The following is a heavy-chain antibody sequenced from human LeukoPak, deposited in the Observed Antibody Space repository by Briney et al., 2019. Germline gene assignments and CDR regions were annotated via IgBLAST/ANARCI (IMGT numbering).Heavy chain of an antibody. CDR1: GGSFSGYY. D-gene: IGHD6-13*01. CDR2: INHSGGT. CDR3: ARGVAAAGPDYYYYYMDV. Sequence: PSETLSLTCAVYGGSFSGYYGSWIRQPPGKGLEWIGGINHSGGTNYNPSLKSRVTISVDTSKNQFSLKLSSVTAADTAVYYCARGVAAAGPDYYYYYMDVWGKGTTVTVSS. V-gene: IGHV4-34*01. J-gene: IGHJ6*03.